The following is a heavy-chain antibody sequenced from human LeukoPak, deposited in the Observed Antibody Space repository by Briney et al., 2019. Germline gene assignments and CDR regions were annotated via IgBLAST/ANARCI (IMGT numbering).Heavy chain of an antibody. CDR2: INPNSGGT. V-gene: IGHV1-2*02. CDR1: GYTSTGYF. J-gene: IGHJ4*02. D-gene: IGHD2-15*01. Sequence: ASVKVSCKASGYTSTGYFMHWVRQAPGQGLEWMGWINPNSGGTDPAQKFQGRVTMTRDTSISTVYMELSSLRSDDTAVYYCARGLYCSGGNCYGPFDYWGQGTLVTVSS. CDR3: ARGLYCSGGNCYGPFDY.